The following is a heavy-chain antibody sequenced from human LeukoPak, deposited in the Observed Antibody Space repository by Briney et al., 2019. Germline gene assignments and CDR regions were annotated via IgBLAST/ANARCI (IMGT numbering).Heavy chain of an antibody. J-gene: IGHJ4*02. V-gene: IGHV4-39*01. CDR3: ARRRLDGIDY. CDR1: GGSISSSSYY. Sequence: SETLSLTCTVSGGSISSSSYYWGWIRQPPGKGLEWIGSIYYSGSTYYNPSLKSRVTISVDTSKNQFSLKLSSVTAADTAVYYRARRRLDGIDYWGQGTLVTVSS. D-gene: IGHD1-26*01. CDR2: IYYSGST.